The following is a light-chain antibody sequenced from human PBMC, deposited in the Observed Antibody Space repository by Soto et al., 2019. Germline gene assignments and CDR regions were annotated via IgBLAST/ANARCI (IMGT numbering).Light chain of an antibody. CDR3: SSYAGTYNLYF. CDR2: SNT. CDR1: SSNIGAGFD. Sequence: QSVLTQPPSVSGAPGQTVTISCTGSSSNIGAGFDVHWYQQVPGTAPKLVLYSNTARPSGVPDRFSGSRSGNTASLTVSGLQAEDEADYYCSSYAGTYNLYFFGTGTKLTVL. J-gene: IGLJ1*01. V-gene: IGLV1-40*01.